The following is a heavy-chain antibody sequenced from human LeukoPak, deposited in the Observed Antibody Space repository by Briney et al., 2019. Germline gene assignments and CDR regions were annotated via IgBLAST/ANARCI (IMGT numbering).Heavy chain of an antibody. D-gene: IGHD3-10*01. CDR3: ARAPMVRGVIPPLFYIDV. CDR1: GASIISINSYY. Sequence: SETLSLTCTVSGASIISINSYYWRWIRQPPGKGLEWIGDIDYTGGTNYNPSLKKRVSISGDTSKKQFSLKLTSVTAADTAVYFCARAPMVRGVIPPLFYIDVWGKGTTVTISS. CDR2: IDYTGGT. V-gene: IGHV4-61*01. J-gene: IGHJ6*03.